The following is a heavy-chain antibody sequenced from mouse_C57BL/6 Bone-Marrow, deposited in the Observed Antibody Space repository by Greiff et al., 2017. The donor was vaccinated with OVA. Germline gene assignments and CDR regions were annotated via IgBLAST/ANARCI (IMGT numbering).Heavy chain of an antibody. D-gene: IGHD1-1*01. Sequence: QVQLKESGAELVKPGASVKLSCKASGYTFTSYWMHWVKQRPGQGLEWIGMIHPNSGSTNYNEKFKSKATLTVDKSSSTAYMQLSSLTSEDSAVYYCASDYGSSYVFAYWGQGTLVTVSA. V-gene: IGHV1-64*01. CDR1: GYTFTSYW. CDR2: IHPNSGST. J-gene: IGHJ3*01. CDR3: ASDYGSSYVFAY.